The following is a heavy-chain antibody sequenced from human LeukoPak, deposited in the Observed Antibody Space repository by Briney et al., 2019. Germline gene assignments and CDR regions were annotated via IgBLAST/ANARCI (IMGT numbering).Heavy chain of an antibody. CDR3: AKDRGSGWFHGMDV. Sequence: PRGSLRLSCAASGFTFSSYAMHWVRQAPGKGLEWVAVISYDGSNKYYADSVKGRFTISRDNSKNTLYLQMNSLRAEDTAVYYCAKDRGSGWFHGMDVWGQGTTVTVSS. V-gene: IGHV3-30-3*01. CDR1: GFTFSSYA. D-gene: IGHD6-19*01. CDR2: ISYDGSNK. J-gene: IGHJ6*02.